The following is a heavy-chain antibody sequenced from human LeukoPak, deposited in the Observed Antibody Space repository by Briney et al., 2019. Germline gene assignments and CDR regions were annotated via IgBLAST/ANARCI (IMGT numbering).Heavy chain of an antibody. V-gene: IGHV3-7*04. CDR1: GFTFSDYW. Sequence: PGGSLRLSCEASGFTFSDYWMSWVRQAPGKGLEWVAIIKEDGSEKFYVGSVKGRFTISRDNAKNSLYLQMDNLRAEDTAVYYCTRAFSSWSDYFDYWGQGTLVTVSS. J-gene: IGHJ4*02. CDR3: TRAFSSWSDYFDY. D-gene: IGHD6-13*01. CDR2: IKEDGSEK.